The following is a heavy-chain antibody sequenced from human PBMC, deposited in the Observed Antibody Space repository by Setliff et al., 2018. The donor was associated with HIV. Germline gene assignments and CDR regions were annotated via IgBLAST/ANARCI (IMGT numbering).Heavy chain of an antibody. J-gene: IGHJ4*02. Sequence: GGSLRLSCAASGFTFSNYAMHWVRQAPGKGLEWVAYILYDGTNKYYADSVKGRSTISRDNSKNTLYLQMNSLRVEDTAVYYCAKGGDSHYWGQGTLVTVSS. CDR1: GFTFSNYA. CDR2: ILYDGTNK. V-gene: IGHV3-30*04. D-gene: IGHD2-21*02. CDR3: AKGGDSHY.